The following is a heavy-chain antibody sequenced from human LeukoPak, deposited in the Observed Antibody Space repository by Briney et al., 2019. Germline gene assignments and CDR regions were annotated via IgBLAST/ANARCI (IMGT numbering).Heavy chain of an antibody. CDR2: ISSNGGST. CDR3: ARSGAATDDFDI. J-gene: IGHJ3*02. D-gene: IGHD1-26*01. Sequence: GGSLRLSCVVSGFTFSCYAMHWVRQAPGKGLESVSGISSNGGSTYYANSVKGRFTISRDNSKNTLYLQMGSLRAEDMAVYCCARSGAATDDFDIWGQGTMVTVSS. V-gene: IGHV3-64*01. CDR1: GFTFSCYA.